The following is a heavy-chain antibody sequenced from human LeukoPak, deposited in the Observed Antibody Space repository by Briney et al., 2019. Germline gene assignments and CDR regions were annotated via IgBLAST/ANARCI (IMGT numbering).Heavy chain of an antibody. J-gene: IGHJ4*02. CDR1: GFTFSSYS. CDR3: AKDRQDSGSYSLFLDY. V-gene: IGHV3-30*02. CDR2: IRYDGSNK. Sequence: GGSLRLSCAASGFTFSSYSMNWVRQAPGKGLEWVAFIRYDGSNKYYADSVKGRFTISRDNSKNTLYLQMNSLRAEDTAVYYCAKDRQDSGSYSLFLDYWGQGTLVTVSS. D-gene: IGHD1-26*01.